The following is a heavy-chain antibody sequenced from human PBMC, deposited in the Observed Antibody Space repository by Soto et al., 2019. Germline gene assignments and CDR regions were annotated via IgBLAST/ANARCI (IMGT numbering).Heavy chain of an antibody. V-gene: IGHV4-31*03. Sequence: QVQLQETGPGLVMPSQTLSLTCTVSGGSISSGGYYWSWIRQHPGKGLEWIGYIYYSGSTYYNPSLKRRVTTSLETSKNQFSQKLSSVTAADTAVYYCARDRHYYGSGRSYHYYYYYYIDVWGKGTTVTVSS. D-gene: IGHD3-10*01. CDR2: IYYSGST. CDR1: GGSISSGGYY. J-gene: IGHJ6*03. CDR3: ARDRHYYGSGRSYHYYYYYYIDV.